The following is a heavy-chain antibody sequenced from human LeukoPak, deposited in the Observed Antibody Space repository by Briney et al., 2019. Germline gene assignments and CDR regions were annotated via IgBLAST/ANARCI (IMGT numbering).Heavy chain of an antibody. CDR2: IYSGGST. V-gene: IGHV3-66*01. Sequence: GGSLRLSCAASGFTVSSNYMSWVRQAPGKGLEWVSVIYSGGSTYYADFVKGRFTISRDNSKNTLYLQMNSLRAEDTAVYYCAREYCSGGSCYSTWFDPWGQGTLVTVSS. J-gene: IGHJ5*02. CDR3: AREYCSGGSCYSTWFDP. D-gene: IGHD2-15*01. CDR1: GFTVSSNY.